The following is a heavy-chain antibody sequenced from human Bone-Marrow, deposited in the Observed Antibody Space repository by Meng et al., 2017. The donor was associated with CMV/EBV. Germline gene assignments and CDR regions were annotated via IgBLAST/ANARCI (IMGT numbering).Heavy chain of an antibody. CDR1: GGSLSGYY. CDR2: INHSGST. CDR3: ARGNWASVGGWFDP. D-gene: IGHD7-27*01. Sequence: GSLRLFCAVYGGSLSGYYWSWTRQSPGKGLEWIGEINHSGSTNYNPSLKSRITISLDMSKNQFSLNLSSVTAADTAVYYCARGNWASVGGWFDPWGQGTLVTFSS. J-gene: IGHJ5*02. V-gene: IGHV4-34*01.